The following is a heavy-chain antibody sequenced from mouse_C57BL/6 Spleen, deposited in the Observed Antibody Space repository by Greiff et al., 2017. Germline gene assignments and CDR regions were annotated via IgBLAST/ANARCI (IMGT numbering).Heavy chain of an antibody. Sequence: QVQLQQPGAELVKPGASVKMSCKASGYTFTSSWITGVKQRPGQGLGWIGDIYPGGGSPNYNEKFKSKATLPVDTSSSTAYMQLSNLTSEDSAVYYCARSDGYHDYWGQGTTLTVSS. D-gene: IGHD2-3*01. CDR1: GYTFTSSW. CDR3: ARSDGYHDY. CDR2: IYPGGGSP. V-gene: IGHV1-55*01. J-gene: IGHJ2*01.